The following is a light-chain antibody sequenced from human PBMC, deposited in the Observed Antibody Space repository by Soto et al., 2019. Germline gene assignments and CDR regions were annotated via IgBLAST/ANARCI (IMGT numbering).Light chain of an antibody. J-gene: IGKJ2*01. V-gene: IGKV1-39*01. Sequence: DIQMTQSPSSLSASVGDRVTITCRASQDIGVFLNWYQQKPGKAPKCLIYAASNRESSVPARFSGSGSGTDFNFTISGLQPDDLATYYCQQTYNTPRTFGQGTKVDIK. CDR3: QQTYNTPRT. CDR1: QDIGVF. CDR2: AAS.